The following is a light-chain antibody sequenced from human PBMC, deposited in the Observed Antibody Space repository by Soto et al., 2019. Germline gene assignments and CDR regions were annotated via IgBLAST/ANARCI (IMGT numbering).Light chain of an antibody. J-gene: IGKJ2*02. CDR1: QSVSSSY. V-gene: IGKV3-20*01. Sequence: DIVLTQSPGTLSLSPGERATLSCRASQSVSSSYLAWYQQKPGQAPRLLIYGASSRATGIPDRFSGSGSGTDFTLTISRLEPEDFAVYYCQQYDNWPPCTFGQGTKLEVK. CDR2: GAS. CDR3: QQYDNWPPCT.